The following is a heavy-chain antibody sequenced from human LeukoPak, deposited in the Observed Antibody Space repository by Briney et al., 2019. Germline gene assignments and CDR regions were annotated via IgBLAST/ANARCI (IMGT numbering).Heavy chain of an antibody. Sequence: SETLSLTCAVYGGSFSGYYWSWIRQPPGKGLEWIGSIYHSGSTYYNPSLKSRVTISVDTSKNQFSLKLSSVTAADTAVYYCARVAWGDGYNYDLRYWGQGTLVTVSS. CDR3: ARVAWGDGYNYDLRY. V-gene: IGHV4-34*01. CDR1: GGSFSGYY. D-gene: IGHD5-24*01. CDR2: IYHSGST. J-gene: IGHJ4*02.